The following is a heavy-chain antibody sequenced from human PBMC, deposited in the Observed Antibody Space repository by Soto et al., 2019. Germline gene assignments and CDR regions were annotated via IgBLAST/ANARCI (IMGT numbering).Heavy chain of an antibody. Sequence: EVQLVESGGGLAQPGGSLRLSCAASGFTFSRHWMHWVRQAPGKGLVWVSRIYSDGSSTNYADSVKGRFTISRDNARDTLYLQMNSLRAEDTAVYYCAPSTVTTGTIEYWGQGTLVTVS. D-gene: IGHD4-17*01. V-gene: IGHV3-74*01. CDR3: APSTVTTGTIEY. J-gene: IGHJ4*02. CDR1: GFTFSRHW. CDR2: IYSDGSST.